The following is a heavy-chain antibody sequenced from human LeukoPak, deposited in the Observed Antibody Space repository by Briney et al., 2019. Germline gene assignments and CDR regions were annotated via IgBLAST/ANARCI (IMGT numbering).Heavy chain of an antibody. V-gene: IGHV1-69*13. CDR1: GGTFSSYA. CDR2: IIPIFGTA. D-gene: IGHD3-22*01. J-gene: IGHJ4*02. Sequence: ASVKVSCKASGGTFSSYAISWVRQAPGQGLEWMGGIIPIFGTANYAQKFQGGVTITADESTSTAYMELSSLRSEDTAVYYCARDLLRGYYFDYWGQGTLVTVSS. CDR3: ARDLLRGYYFDY.